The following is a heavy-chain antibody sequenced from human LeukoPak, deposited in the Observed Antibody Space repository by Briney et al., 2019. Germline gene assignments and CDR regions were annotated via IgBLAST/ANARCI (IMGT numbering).Heavy chain of an antibody. V-gene: IGHV4-39*07. CDR3: ARDVAGTCYFGY. Sequence: SETLSLTCTVSGGSISSSSYYWGWIRQPPGKGLEWIGSIYYSGSTYYNPSLKSRVTISVDTPKNQFSLKLSSVTAADTAVYYCARDVAGTCYFGYWGQGTLVTVSS. D-gene: IGHD6-19*01. CDR2: IYYSGST. J-gene: IGHJ4*02. CDR1: GGSISSSSYY.